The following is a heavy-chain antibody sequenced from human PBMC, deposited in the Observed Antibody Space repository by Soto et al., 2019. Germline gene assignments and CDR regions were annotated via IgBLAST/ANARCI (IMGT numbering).Heavy chain of an antibody. CDR2: IYYSGST. D-gene: IGHD2-15*01. J-gene: IGHJ5*02. V-gene: IGHV4-31*03. CDR1: GGSISSGGYY. CDR3: ARGKGCSGGSCYPIYIWFDP. Sequence: SETLSLTCTVSGGSISSGGYYWSWIRQHPGKGLEWIGYIYYSGSTYYNPSLKSRVTISVDTSKNQFSLKLSSVTAADTAVYYCARGKGCSGGSCYPIYIWFDPWGQGTLVTVSS.